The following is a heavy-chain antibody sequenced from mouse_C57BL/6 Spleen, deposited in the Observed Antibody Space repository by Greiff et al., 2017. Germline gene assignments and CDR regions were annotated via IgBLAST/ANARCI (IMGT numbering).Heavy chain of an antibody. CDR1: GYAFSSSW. CDR3: TREYSNDYFDY. V-gene: IGHV1-82*01. CDR2: IYPGDGDT. J-gene: IGHJ2*01. D-gene: IGHD2-5*01. Sequence: VQLQESGPELVKPGASVKISCKASGYAFSSSWMNWVKQRPGKGLEWIGRIYPGDGDTNYNGKFKGKATLTADKSSSTAYMQLSSLTSEDSAVYFCTREYSNDYFDYWGQGTTLTVSS.